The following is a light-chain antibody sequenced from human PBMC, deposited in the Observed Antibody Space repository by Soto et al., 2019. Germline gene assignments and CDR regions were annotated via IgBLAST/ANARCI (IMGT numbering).Light chain of an antibody. V-gene: IGKV3-15*01. CDR3: QQYKNWPRT. Sequence: EIVMTQSPATLSVSPGERATLSCRASQSVSRNLAWYQQTRGQAPRLLIYGASTRATGVPARFSGSGSGTEFTLTISNLQSEDFALYHCQQYKNWPRTFGQGTKVDIK. J-gene: IGKJ1*01. CDR2: GAS. CDR1: QSVSRN.